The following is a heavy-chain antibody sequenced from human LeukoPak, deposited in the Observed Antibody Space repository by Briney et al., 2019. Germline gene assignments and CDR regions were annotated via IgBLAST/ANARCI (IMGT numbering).Heavy chain of an antibody. CDR1: VFTFSSYG. CDR2: ISYDGSNK. D-gene: IGHD1-26*01. V-gene: IGHV3-30*18. J-gene: IGHJ4*02. Sequence: PGRSLRLSCAASVFTFSSYGMHWVRQAPGKGLEWVAVISYDGSNKYYADSVNGRFTISRDNSKNTLSLQMNSLRAEDTAVYYCAKSPSGRSRISRFDYWGQGILVTVSP. CDR3: AKSPSGRSRISRFDY.